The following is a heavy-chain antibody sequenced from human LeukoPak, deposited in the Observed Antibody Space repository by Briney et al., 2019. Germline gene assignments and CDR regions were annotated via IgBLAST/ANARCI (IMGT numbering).Heavy chain of an antibody. CDR1: GYTFTGHY. V-gene: IGHV1-2*02. CDR2: INPKSGGA. J-gene: IGHJ4*02. CDR3: ASICSSCQREDS. Sequence: ASVKVSCKASGYTFTGHYIHWVRQAPGQGLEWMGWINPKSGGANYAQKFQGRVTMTRDTSISTAYMELSRLRSDDTAVYYCASICSSCQREDSWGQGTLVTVSS. D-gene: IGHD3-10*02.